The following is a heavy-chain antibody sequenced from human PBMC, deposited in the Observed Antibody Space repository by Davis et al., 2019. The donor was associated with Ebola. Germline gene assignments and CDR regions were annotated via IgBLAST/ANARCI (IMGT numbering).Heavy chain of an antibody. J-gene: IGHJ4*02. CDR3: AKEHRFVVASVTGLDH. V-gene: IGHV3-30*18. CDR2: ISYDGKNE. D-gene: IGHD5-12*01. CDR1: GFTFNNYG. Sequence: GESLKISCAASGFTFNNYGMNWVRQAPGKGLEWVAAISYDGKNEFYADSVRGRFTISRGNSKNTLSLQMSSLTAEDTAVYYCAKEHRFVVASVTGLDHWGQGTLVTVSS.